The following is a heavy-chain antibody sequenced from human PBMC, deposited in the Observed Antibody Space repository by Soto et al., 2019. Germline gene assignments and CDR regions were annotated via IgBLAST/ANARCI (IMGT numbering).Heavy chain of an antibody. V-gene: IGHV4-59*08. CDR3: ARTNRGQGFDF. J-gene: IGHJ4*02. CDR2: IYDSESA. D-gene: IGHD3-16*02. CDR1: GGSISSYF. Sequence: QVQLQESGAGLVKPSETLSLTCTVSGGSISSYFWSWIRQPPGKGLEWIGYIYDSESASYNPSLKSRVTMSLDTSNNQFSLKLTSVTAADTAVYYCARTNRGQGFDFWGQGTLVTVSS.